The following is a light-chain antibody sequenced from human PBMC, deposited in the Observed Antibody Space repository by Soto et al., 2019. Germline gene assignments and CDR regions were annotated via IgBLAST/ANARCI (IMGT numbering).Light chain of an antibody. CDR2: GVS. CDR1: QSVSSNY. J-gene: IGKJ5*01. V-gene: IGKV3D-20*02. CDR3: QQRSSWPPT. Sequence: EIVLTQSPGTLSLSPGERATLSCRASQSVSSNYFAWYQQKPGQAPRLLIYGVSSRATGIPDRFSGGGSGTDFTLTISSLEPEDFAVYYCQQRSSWPPTFGQGTRLEIK.